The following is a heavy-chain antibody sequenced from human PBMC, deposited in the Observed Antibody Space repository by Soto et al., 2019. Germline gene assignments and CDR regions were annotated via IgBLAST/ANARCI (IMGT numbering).Heavy chain of an antibody. CDR1: GYSFTTSD. Sequence: QVQLVQSGAEVKKPGASEKVSCKATGYSFTTSDINWVRQATGQGLECMGCMNPNSGDTGYAQKVQGIVIMTKHTSISAAYVELSTVTTEYTAVYYCERGIEWLRNYWGQGTLVTVSS. CDR2: MNPNSGDT. J-gene: IGHJ4*02. CDR3: ERGIEWLRNY. V-gene: IGHV1-8*01. D-gene: IGHD5-12*01.